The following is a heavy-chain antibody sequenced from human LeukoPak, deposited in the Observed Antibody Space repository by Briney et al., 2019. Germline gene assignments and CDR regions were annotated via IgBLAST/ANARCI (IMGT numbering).Heavy chain of an antibody. Sequence: GGSLRLSCAASGFTFSSYSMNWVRQAPGKGLEWVSSISSSSSYIYYADSVKGRFTISRDNAKNSLYLQMNSLRAEDTAVYYCARGSGRSYLPFDYWGQGTLVTLSS. CDR2: ISSSSSYI. CDR1: GFTFSSYS. CDR3: ARGSGRSYLPFDY. D-gene: IGHD1-26*01. V-gene: IGHV3-21*01. J-gene: IGHJ4*02.